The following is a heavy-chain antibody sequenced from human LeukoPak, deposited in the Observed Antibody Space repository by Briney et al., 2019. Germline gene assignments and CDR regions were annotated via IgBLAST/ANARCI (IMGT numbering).Heavy chain of an antibody. CDR2: IIPIFGTA. D-gene: IGHD3-10*01. CDR1: GGTFSSYA. CDR3: AIVGPGRGFDYYYYYMDV. Sequence: SVTVSCKASGGTFSSYAISWVRQAPGQGLEWMGGIIPIFGTANYAQKFQGRVTITTDESTSTAYMELSSLRSEDTAVYYCAIVGPGRGFDYYYYYMDVWGKGTTVTVSS. J-gene: IGHJ6*03. V-gene: IGHV1-69*05.